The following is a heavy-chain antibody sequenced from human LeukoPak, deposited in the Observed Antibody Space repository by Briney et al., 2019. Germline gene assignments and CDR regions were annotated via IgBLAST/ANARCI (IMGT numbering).Heavy chain of an antibody. D-gene: IGHD3-10*01. V-gene: IGHV1-69*04. CDR1: GGTFSSYA. CDR3: ARELSMVRGLIAPYYFDY. CDR2: IIPILGIA. J-gene: IGHJ4*02. Sequence: SVKVSCTASGGTFSSYAISWVRQAPGQGLEWMGRIIPILGIANYAQKFQGRVTITADKSTSTAYMELSSLRSEDTAVYYCARELSMVRGLIAPYYFDYWGQGTLVTVSS.